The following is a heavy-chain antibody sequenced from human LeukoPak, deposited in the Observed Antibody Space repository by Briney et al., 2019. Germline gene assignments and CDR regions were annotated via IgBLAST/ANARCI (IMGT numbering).Heavy chain of an antibody. D-gene: IGHD3-16*01. V-gene: IGHV4-59*11. CDR3: ARLHALGAEEFDP. J-gene: IGHJ5*02. CDR2: LHYTGST. CDR1: GGSISGHY. Sequence: SETLSLTCTVSGGSISGHYWSWIRQPPGKRLEWIGYLHYTGSTNYNPSLNSRITMSVDTPNNQFSLRLTSVTAADTAAYYCARLHALGAEEFDPWGQGALVTVSS.